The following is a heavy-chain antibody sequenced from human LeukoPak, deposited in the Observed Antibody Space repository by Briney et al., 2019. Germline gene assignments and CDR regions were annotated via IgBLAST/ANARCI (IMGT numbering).Heavy chain of an antibody. D-gene: IGHD5-24*01. CDR3: AKEGRSLQTY. Sequence: TGGSRRLSCAASGFMFSSNWMSWVRLAPGKGLEWVANIKEDGTETYYVDSVKGRFTISRDNAKNSLYLQMNSLRVEDTAVYYCAKEGRSLQTYWGQGTLVTVSS. J-gene: IGHJ4*02. CDR1: GFMFSSNW. V-gene: IGHV3-7*03. CDR2: IKEDGTET.